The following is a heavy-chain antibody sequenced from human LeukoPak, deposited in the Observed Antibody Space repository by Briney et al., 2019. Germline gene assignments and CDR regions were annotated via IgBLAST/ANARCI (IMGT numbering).Heavy chain of an antibody. CDR3: ARGTGFYDSSGHYYWGYFDS. CDR2: IYYSGAT. J-gene: IGHJ4*02. D-gene: IGHD3-22*01. CDR1: GGSISSHY. V-gene: IGHV4-59*11. Sequence: SETLSLTCTVSGGSISSHYWSWFRQTPGERPEWIAFIYYSGATNYNPSLKGRVTISIDSSKNQFSLKLSSVTAADTAIYYCARGTGFYDSSGHYYWGYFDSWGQGTLVPVSS.